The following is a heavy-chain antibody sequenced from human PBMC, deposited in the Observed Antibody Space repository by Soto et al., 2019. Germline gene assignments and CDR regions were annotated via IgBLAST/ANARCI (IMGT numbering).Heavy chain of an antibody. CDR2: IYPGDSDT. CDR1: WYSLTNYW. D-gene: IGHD1-20*01. CDR3: ARHGSLTHDAFDI. J-gene: IGHJ3*02. V-gene: IGHV5-51*01. Sequence: GESLKTSRNGSWYSLTNYWIGLVRQMPGKGLEWMGIIYPGDSDTRYSPSFQGQVTISADKSISTAYLQWSSLKASYTAMYYCARHGSLTHDAFDIWGQGTMVTVPS.